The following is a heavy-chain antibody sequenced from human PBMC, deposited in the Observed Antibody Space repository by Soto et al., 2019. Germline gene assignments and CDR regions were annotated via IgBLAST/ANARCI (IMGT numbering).Heavy chain of an antibody. CDR1: GGSISNSSYL. J-gene: IGHJ4*02. D-gene: IGHD6-19*01. Sequence: SGTLSLTCTVSGGSISNSSYLWGWIRQPPGKGLQWIGSVSYSGSTYYNPSLKSRVTISVDTSKTQSSLRLSSVTAADTAVYYCARIAVSGQITGFDYWGQGALVTVS. CDR3: ARIAVSGQITGFDY. CDR2: VSYSGST. V-gene: IGHV4-39*01.